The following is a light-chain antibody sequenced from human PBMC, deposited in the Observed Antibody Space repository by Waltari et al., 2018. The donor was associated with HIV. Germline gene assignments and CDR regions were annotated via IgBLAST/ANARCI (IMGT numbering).Light chain of an antibody. V-gene: IGKV3-15*01. J-gene: IGKJ1*01. CDR1: QSVSNN. CDR3: QQYNKWPWT. Sequence: IVMTQSPATLSVSPGERATLSCRDGQSVSNNLAWFHQRPGQAPRLLISGASTRATDVSARFSGSGSGTEFTLTISILQSEDFAIYYCQQYNKWPWTFGQGTKVEIK. CDR2: GAS.